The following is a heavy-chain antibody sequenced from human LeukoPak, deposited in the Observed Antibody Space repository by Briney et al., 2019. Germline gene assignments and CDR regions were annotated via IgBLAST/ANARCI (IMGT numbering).Heavy chain of an antibody. Sequence: GGSLRLSCAASGFTINSNAMHWVRQAPGKGLEWVALISYDGGTKSYAASVKGRFTISKDNAKNSLYLQMNSLRAEDTALYYCAKDIRTYYYGMDVWGQGTTVTVSS. J-gene: IGHJ6*01. CDR2: ISYDGGTK. CDR1: GFTINSNA. V-gene: IGHV3-30-3*01. D-gene: IGHD1-1*01. CDR3: AKDIRTYYYGMDV.